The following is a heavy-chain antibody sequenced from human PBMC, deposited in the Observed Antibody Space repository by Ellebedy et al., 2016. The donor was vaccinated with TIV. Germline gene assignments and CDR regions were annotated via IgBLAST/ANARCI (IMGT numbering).Heavy chain of an antibody. D-gene: IGHD7-27*01. V-gene: IGHV6-1*01. Sequence: SQTLSLTXXISGDSVSSNSAAWNWIRQSPSRGLEWLGRTYYRSKWYNDYAVSVKSRITINPDTSKNQFSLQLNSVTPEDTAVYYCARVTLGTPGDYYYYGMDVWGQGTTVTVSS. CDR2: TYYRSKWYN. CDR3: ARVTLGTPGDYYYYGMDV. CDR1: GDSVSSNSAA. J-gene: IGHJ6*02.